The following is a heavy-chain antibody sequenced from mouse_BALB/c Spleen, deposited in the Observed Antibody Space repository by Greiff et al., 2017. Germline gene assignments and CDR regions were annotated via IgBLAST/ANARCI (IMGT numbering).Heavy chain of an antibody. CDR1: GFAFSSYD. CDR2: ISSGGGST. Sequence: EVQLVESGGGLVKPGGSLKLSCAASGFAFSSYDMSWVRQTPEKRLEWVAYISSGGGSTYYPDTVKGRFTISRDNAKNTLYLQMSSLKSEDTAMYYCARHKGVRRHFDYWGQGTTLTVSS. CDR3: ARHKGVRRHFDY. J-gene: IGHJ2*01. D-gene: IGHD2-14*01. V-gene: IGHV5-12-1*01.